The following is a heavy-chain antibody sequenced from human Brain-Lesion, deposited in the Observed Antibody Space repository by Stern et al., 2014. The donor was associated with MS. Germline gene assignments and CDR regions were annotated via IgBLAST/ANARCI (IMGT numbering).Heavy chain of an antibody. J-gene: IGHJ4*02. V-gene: IGHV1-45*01. CDR1: GNTFSNRY. D-gene: IGHD4-17*01. Sequence: QLVEPGAEVKKTGSSVTVSCQASGNTFSNRYLHWGRQAPGPAREWTGWWTPFTANNTSAQHSQDRVIITMDRTMSTYYMMRRSLRSDDTAIYCCAEGGSYGFVYWGQGTLVTVSS. CDR2: WTPFTANN. CDR3: AEGGSYGFVY.